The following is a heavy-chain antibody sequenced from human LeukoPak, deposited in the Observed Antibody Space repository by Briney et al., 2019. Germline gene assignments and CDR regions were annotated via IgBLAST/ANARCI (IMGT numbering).Heavy chain of an antibody. Sequence: PGGSLRLSCAASGFTLDDYAMHWVRQAPGKGLEWVSGISWNSGSIGYADSVKGRFTISRDNAKNSLYLQMNSLRAEDMALYYCAKDIHSSGWYYFDYWGQGTLVTVSS. V-gene: IGHV3-9*03. J-gene: IGHJ4*02. D-gene: IGHD6-19*01. CDR3: AKDIHSSGWYYFDY. CDR1: GFTLDDYA. CDR2: ISWNSGSI.